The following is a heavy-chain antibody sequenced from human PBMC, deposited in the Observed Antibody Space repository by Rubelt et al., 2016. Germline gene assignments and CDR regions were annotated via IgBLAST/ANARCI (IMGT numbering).Heavy chain of an antibody. Sequence: QVQLVQSGAEVKKPGAPVKVSCKASGYTFTSYYMHWVRQAPGQGLAWMGIINPSGGSTSYAQKFQGRVTMTRDTSTSTVYMELSSLRSEDTAVYYCARTKTVEMATIPLAYWGQGTLVTVSS. CDR3: ARTKTVEMATIPLAY. V-gene: IGHV1-46*01. CDR2: INPSGGST. J-gene: IGHJ4*02. D-gene: IGHD5-24*01. CDR1: GYTFTSYY.